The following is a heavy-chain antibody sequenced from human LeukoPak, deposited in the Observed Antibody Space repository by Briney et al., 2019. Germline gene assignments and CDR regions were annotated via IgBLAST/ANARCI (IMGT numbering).Heavy chain of an antibody. CDR1: GFTFDDYA. Sequence: GGSLRLSCAASGFTFDDYAMHWVRQAPGKGLEWVSGISWNSGSIGYADSVKGRFTISRDNAKNSLYLQMNSLRAEDTALYYCAKDRGYCSSTSRSPSYYFDYWGQGTLVTVSS. V-gene: IGHV3-9*01. J-gene: IGHJ4*02. D-gene: IGHD2-2*01. CDR2: ISWNSGSI. CDR3: AKDRGYCSSTSRSPSYYFDY.